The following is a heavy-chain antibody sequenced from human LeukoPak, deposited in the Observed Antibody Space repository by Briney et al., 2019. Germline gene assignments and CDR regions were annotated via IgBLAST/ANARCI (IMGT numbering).Heavy chain of an antibody. CDR2: ISGSGGST. Sequence: GGSLRLSCAASGFTVSSNYMNWVRQAPGKGLEWVSAISGSGGSTYYADSVKGRFTISRDNSKNTLYLQMNSLRAEDTAVYYCAKENKVDYFDYWGQGTLVTVSS. CDR1: GFTVSSNY. D-gene: IGHD5-12*01. CDR3: AKENKVDYFDY. J-gene: IGHJ4*02. V-gene: IGHV3-23*01.